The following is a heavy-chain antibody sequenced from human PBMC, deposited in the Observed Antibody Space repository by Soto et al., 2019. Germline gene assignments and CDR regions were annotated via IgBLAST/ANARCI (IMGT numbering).Heavy chain of an antibody. D-gene: IGHD2-15*01. V-gene: IGHV3-66*01. CDR1: GFTVTSKY. Sequence: DVQLVESGGGLAQPGGSLTLSCAGCGFTVTSKYMSWVRQAPGKGLEWVSLIPSGGSTFYADSVKGRFSISRDNSKNPMYLQMNSLGAGYTAVYYCARDDFHCSGGRCYGVPVDVWGKGTTVTVPS. J-gene: IGHJ6*04. CDR3: ARDDFHCSGGRCYGVPVDV. CDR2: IPSGGST.